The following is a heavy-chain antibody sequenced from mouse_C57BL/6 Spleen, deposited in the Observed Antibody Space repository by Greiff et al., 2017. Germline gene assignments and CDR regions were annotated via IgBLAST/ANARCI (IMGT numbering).Heavy chain of an antibody. CDR3: SRRATVVPYYAMDY. D-gene: IGHD1-1*01. Sequence: VQLKEPGPELVKPGASVKISCKASGYSFTGYYMNWVKQSPEKSLEWIGEINPSTGGTTYNQKFKAKATLTVDNSSSTAYMQLKSLTSADSAVYYCSRRATVVPYYAMDYWGQGTSVTVSS. CDR2: INPSTGGT. V-gene: IGHV1-42*01. J-gene: IGHJ4*01. CDR1: GYSFTGYY.